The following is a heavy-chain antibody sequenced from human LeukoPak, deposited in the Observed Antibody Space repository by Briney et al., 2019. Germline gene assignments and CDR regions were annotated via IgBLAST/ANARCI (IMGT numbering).Heavy chain of an antibody. V-gene: IGHV4-59*01. J-gene: IGHJ3*02. CDR1: GDSITTYY. D-gene: IGHD6-19*01. CDR3: ARGLTAFDI. CDR2: IYTIGST. Sequence: SETLSLTCTVSGDSITTYYWSWIRQPPGKGLEWIAYIYTIGSTNYNPSLKSRVTISVDMSKNQFSLKLNSVTAADTAVYYCARGLTAFDIWGQGTMVTVSS.